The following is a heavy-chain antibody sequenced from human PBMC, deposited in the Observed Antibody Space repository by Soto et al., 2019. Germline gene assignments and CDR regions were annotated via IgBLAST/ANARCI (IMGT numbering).Heavy chain of an antibody. J-gene: IGHJ4*02. CDR3: TRVETCSSTSCYSVFAY. Sequence: EVQLVESGGGLVQPGGSLRLSCAASGFSFSSYWMHWVRQAPGKGLVWVSRINSDGSRTTYADSVKGRFTISRDNAKNTLYLQMNSLRAEDTALYYCTRVETCSSTSCYSVFAYWGQGNRVTAS. V-gene: IGHV3-74*03. CDR2: INSDGSRT. D-gene: IGHD2-2*01. CDR1: GFSFSSYW.